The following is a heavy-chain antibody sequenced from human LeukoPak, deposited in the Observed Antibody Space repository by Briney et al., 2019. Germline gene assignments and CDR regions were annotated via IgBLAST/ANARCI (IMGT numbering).Heavy chain of an antibody. D-gene: IGHD6-19*01. J-gene: IGHJ6*03. Sequence: SETLSLTCTVSGDSISSNIYYWAWIRQPPGKGLEWIGSSHYSGSTYYNPSLKSRVTISLDTSKNQLSLGLSSVTAADTAVYFCARVKQWPVLGYYYMDVWGKGTTVIVSS. CDR1: GDSISSNIYY. CDR2: SHYSGST. CDR3: ARVKQWPVLGYYYMDV. V-gene: IGHV4-39*07.